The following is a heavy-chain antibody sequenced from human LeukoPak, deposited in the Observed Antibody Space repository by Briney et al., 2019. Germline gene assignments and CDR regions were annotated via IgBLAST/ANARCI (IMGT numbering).Heavy chain of an antibody. V-gene: IGHV3-53*01. Sequence: GGSLRLSCAASGFTVSSNYMSWVCQAPGEGLGWVSIIYSGGSTFYADSVKGRFTISRDNSKNTLYLQMNSLRAEDTAVYYCARGGSYLSAFDIWGQGTMVTVSS. CDR1: GFTVSSNY. J-gene: IGHJ3*02. CDR2: IYSGGST. D-gene: IGHD1-26*01. CDR3: ARGGSYLSAFDI.